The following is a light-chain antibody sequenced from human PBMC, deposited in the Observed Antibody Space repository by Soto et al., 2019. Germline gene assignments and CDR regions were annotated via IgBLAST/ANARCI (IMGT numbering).Light chain of an antibody. Sequence: QSALTQPPSASGSPGQSVTISCTGTSRDVGAYNYVSWYQLHPAKAPKVIIYDVSKRPSGVPDRFSGSKSGNTAFLTVSGLPAEGEADYYCGSHAGSRSVFGGGTKLTVL. CDR3: GSHAGSRSV. CDR1: SRDVGAYNY. CDR2: DVS. J-gene: IGLJ2*01. V-gene: IGLV2-8*01.